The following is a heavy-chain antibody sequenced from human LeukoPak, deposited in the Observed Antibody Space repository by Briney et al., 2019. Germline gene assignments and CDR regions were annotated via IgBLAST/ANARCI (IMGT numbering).Heavy chain of an antibody. V-gene: IGHV3-66*01. CDR2: IYSGGST. J-gene: IGHJ4*02. Sequence: PGGSLRLSCAASGFTFSNFAMSWVRQAPGKGLEWVSVIYSGGSTYYADSVKGRFTISRDNSKNTLYLQMNSLRAEDTAVYYCARDSDYYDSPTPGLPYWGQGTLVTVSS. D-gene: IGHD3-22*01. CDR3: ARDSDYYDSPTPGLPY. CDR1: GFTFSNFA.